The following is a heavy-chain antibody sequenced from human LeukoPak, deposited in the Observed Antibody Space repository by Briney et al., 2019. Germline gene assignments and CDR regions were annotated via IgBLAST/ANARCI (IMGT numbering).Heavy chain of an antibody. CDR2: IRYDGSNK. J-gene: IGHJ4*02. V-gene: IGHV3-30*02. CDR1: GFTFSSYG. Sequence: GGSLRLSCAASGFTFSSYGMHWVRQAPGKGLEWVAFIRYDGSNKYYADSVKGRFTISRDNSKNTLYLQMNSLRAEDMALYYCAKGGLVVAATIDYWGQGTLVTVSS. CDR3: AKGGLVVAATIDY. D-gene: IGHD2-15*01.